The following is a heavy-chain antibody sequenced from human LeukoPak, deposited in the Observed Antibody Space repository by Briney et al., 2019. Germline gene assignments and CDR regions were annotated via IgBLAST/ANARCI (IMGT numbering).Heavy chain of an antibody. CDR3: ARDEVPTETNWFDP. CDR2: ISSSSSYI. CDR1: GFTFSSYS. Sequence: GGSLRLSCAASGFTFSSYSMNWVRQAPGKGLEWVSSISSSSSYIYYADSVKGRFTISGDNAKNSLYLQMNSLRAEDTAVYYCARDEVPTETNWFDPWGQGTLVTVSS. V-gene: IGHV3-21*01. J-gene: IGHJ5*02.